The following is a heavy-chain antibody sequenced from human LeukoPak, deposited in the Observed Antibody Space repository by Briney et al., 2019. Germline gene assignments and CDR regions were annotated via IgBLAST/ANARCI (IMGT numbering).Heavy chain of an antibody. CDR2: ISTYNGNT. CDR1: GYTFNIFG. CDR3: ARGAGRDFWSGYYSY. D-gene: IGHD3-3*01. J-gene: IGHJ4*02. V-gene: IGHV1-18*01. Sequence: GASVKVSCKASGYTFNIFGITWVRQAPGQGLEWMGWISTYNGNTNYPQKFQGRVTMTTGTSTSTAYMELSSLGFDDTAVYYCARGAGRDFWSGYYSYWGQGTPVTVSS.